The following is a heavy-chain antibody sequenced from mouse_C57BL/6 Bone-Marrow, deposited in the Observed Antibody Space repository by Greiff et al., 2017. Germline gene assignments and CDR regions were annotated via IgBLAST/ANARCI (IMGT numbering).Heavy chain of an antibody. CDR1: GYTFTSYW. CDR3: ASPHYYSFDY. J-gene: IGHJ2*01. Sequence: QVQLQQPGAELAKPGASVKLSCKASGYTFTSYWMHWVKQRPGQGLEWIGMIHPNSGSTNYNEKFKSKATLTVDKSSSTAYMQLSSLTSEDSAVYYCASPHYYSFDYWGQGTTLTVSS. V-gene: IGHV1-64*01. D-gene: IGHD1-1*01. CDR2: IHPNSGST.